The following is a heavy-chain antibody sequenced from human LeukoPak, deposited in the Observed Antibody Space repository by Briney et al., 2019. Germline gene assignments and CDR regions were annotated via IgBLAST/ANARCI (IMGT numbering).Heavy chain of an antibody. CDR1: GFTFSTYG. Sequence: GGSLRLSCAATGFTFSTYGMHWVRQTPGKGLEWVAFIRYDGTIKYYADSVKGRFTISRDNAKSSLYLQMNSLRDEDTAVYYCARDPYSGNYGDYYYYYMDVWGKGTTVTISS. D-gene: IGHD1-26*01. V-gene: IGHV3-30*02. CDR2: IRYDGTIK. CDR3: ARDPYSGNYGDYYYYYMDV. J-gene: IGHJ6*03.